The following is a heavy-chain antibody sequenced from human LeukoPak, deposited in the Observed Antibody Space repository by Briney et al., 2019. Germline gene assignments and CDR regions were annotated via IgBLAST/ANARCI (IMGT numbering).Heavy chain of an antibody. J-gene: IGHJ6*03. CDR2: ISSSSSYI. CDR3: AREYCSSTSCFDYYYYYYMDV. Sequence: GGSLRLSCFASGFSFSIYWMHWVRQAPGKGLEWVSSISSSSSYIYYADSVKGRFTISRDNAKNSLYLQMNSLRAEDTAVYYCAREYCSSTSCFDYYYYYYMDVWGKGTTVTISS. V-gene: IGHV3-21*01. D-gene: IGHD2-2*01. CDR1: GFSFSIYW.